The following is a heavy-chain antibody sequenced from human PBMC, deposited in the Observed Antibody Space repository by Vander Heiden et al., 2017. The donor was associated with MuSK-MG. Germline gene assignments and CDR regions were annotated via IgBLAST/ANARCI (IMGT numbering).Heavy chain of an antibody. CDR1: GGSISSSSYY. D-gene: IGHD1-26*01. CDR3: ARPEYSGSYYDD. Sequence: QLQLQESGPGLVKPSETLSLTCTVSGGSISSSSYYWGWIRQPPGKGLEWIGSIYYSGSTYYNPSLKSRVTISVDTSKNQFSLKLTSVTAADTAVYYCARPEYSGSYYDDWGQGTLVTVSS. CDR2: IYYSGST. J-gene: IGHJ4*02. V-gene: IGHV4-39*01.